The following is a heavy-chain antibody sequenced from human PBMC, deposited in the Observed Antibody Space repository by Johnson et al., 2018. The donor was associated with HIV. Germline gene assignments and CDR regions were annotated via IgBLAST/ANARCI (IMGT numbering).Heavy chain of an antibody. J-gene: IGHJ3*02. V-gene: IGHV3-20*04. D-gene: IGHD5-12*01. CDR3: ARARAGSGYYGGLGNAFDT. Sequence: VQLVESGGGVVRPGGSLRLSCAASGFTFDDYGMSWVRQAPGKGLEWVSGINWNGGRSGHVDSVKGRFTISRDNAKKSLFLQMNSLRAEDTALYYCARARAGSGYYGGLGNAFDTWGQGTMVTVSS. CDR1: GFTFDDYG. CDR2: INWNGGRS.